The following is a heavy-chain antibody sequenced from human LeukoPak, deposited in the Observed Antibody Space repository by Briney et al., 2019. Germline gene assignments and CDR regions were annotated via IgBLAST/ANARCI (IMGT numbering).Heavy chain of an antibody. J-gene: IGHJ4*02. CDR2: ITVGATTT. V-gene: IGHV3-23*01. D-gene: IGHD1-14*01. CDR3: AKTGQSDY. Sequence: PGGSLRLSCAACGFTFSTYAMSWVRQAPGKGLEWVSTITVGATTTFYADSVKGRFAISRDNSKNTLYLQMNSLRADDTAVYYCAKTGQSDYWGQGTLVTVSS. CDR1: GFTFSTYA.